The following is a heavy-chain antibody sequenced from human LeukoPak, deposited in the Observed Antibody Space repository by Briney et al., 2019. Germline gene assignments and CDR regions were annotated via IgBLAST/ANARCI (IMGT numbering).Heavy chain of an antibody. V-gene: IGHV3-48*03. CDR1: GFMFDTYA. CDR2: ISHSGDAT. Sequence: GGSLRLSCEASGFMFDTYAMNWVRQAPGKGLEWVSYISHSGDATYYADSVKGRFTVSRDNAKNSLYLQMNGLRAEDTAVYFCATQDLVVVPAASHYFDYWGQGILVTVSS. D-gene: IGHD2-15*01. J-gene: IGHJ4*02. CDR3: ATQDLVVVPAASHYFDY.